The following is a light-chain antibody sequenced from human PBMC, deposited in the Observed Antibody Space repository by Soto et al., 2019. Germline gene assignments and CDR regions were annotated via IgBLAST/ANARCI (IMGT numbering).Light chain of an antibody. CDR3: QQRSNWPPLT. CDR2: DAS. Sequence: EIVLTQSPATLSLSPGERATLSCRASQSVSSYLAWYQQKPGQAPRLLIYDASNRATAIPARCSGSGSGTDFTLTISSLEPEDFAVYYCQQRSNWPPLTFGGGTKVEIK. CDR1: QSVSSY. V-gene: IGKV3-11*01. J-gene: IGKJ4*01.